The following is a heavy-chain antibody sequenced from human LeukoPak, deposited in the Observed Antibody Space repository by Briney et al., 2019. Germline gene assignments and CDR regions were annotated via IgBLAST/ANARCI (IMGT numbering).Heavy chain of an antibody. D-gene: IGHD1-26*01. J-gene: IGHJ4*02. Sequence: ASVKVSCKASGYTFTSYAMHWVRQAPGQRLEWMGWINAGNGNTKYSQKFQGRVTMTEDTSTDTAYMELSSLRSEDTAVYYCATGGYGSYRISRYFDYWGQGTLVTVSS. CDR3: ATGGYGSYRISRYFDY. V-gene: IGHV1-3*01. CDR2: INAGNGNT. CDR1: GYTFTSYA.